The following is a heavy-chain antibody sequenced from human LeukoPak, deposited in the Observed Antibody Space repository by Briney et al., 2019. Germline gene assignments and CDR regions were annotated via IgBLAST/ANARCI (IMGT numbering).Heavy chain of an antibody. J-gene: IGHJ5*02. CDR1: GGTFSSYA. Sequence: ASVKVSCKASGGTFSSYAISWVRQAPGQGLEWMGGIIPIFGTANYAQKFQGRVTITADESTSTAYMELSSLRSEDTAVYYCAREKKWDGGGGFDPWGQGTLVTVSS. D-gene: IGHD1-26*01. V-gene: IGHV1-69*13. CDR2: IIPIFGTA. CDR3: AREKKWDGGGGFDP.